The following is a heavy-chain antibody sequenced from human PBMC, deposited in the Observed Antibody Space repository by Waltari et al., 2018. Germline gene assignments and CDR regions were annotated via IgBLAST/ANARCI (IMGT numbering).Heavy chain of an antibody. J-gene: IGHJ4*02. CDR1: GFTFVNYW. Sequence: EVQLVESGGGLVQPGGSLRLSCTASGFTFVNYWMSWVRQAPGKGRQWVAYIKEDGTEESYLDSLKGRFTISRDDVKNSLHLQMNSLRVEDTAIYYCARVSKGIHFDYWGQGTLVTVSS. V-gene: IGHV3-7*04. CDR3: ARVSKGIHFDY. CDR2: IKEDGTEE.